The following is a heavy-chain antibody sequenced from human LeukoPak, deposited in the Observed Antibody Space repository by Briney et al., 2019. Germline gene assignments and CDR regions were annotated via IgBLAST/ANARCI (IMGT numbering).Heavy chain of an antibody. V-gene: IGHV1-46*01. J-gene: IGHJ4*02. CDR3: ARDSSGWPTYFDY. CDR1: GYTFTSYF. D-gene: IGHD6-19*01. Sequence: ASVKVSCKASGYTFTSYFMHWVRQAPGQGLEWMGVVNPSSGSTTYSQKFQGRVTMTRDTSTSTVYMDLSSLRSEDTALYYCARDSSGWPTYFDYWGQGTLVTVSS. CDR2: VNPSSGST.